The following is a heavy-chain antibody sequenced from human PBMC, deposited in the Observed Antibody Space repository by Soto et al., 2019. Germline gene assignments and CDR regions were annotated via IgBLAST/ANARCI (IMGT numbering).Heavy chain of an antibody. CDR3: ARDLGSSWYPEYFQH. J-gene: IGHJ1*01. D-gene: IGHD6-13*01. CDR2: ISTNGGST. Sequence: GGSLRLSCSASGFTFSIYAMHWVRQAPGKGPEYVSSISTNGGSTHYADSVKGRFTISRDNSKNTQYLQMSSLRADDTAVYYCARDLGSSWYPEYFQHWGQGTMVTVSS. CDR1: GFTFSIYA. V-gene: IGHV3-64D*06.